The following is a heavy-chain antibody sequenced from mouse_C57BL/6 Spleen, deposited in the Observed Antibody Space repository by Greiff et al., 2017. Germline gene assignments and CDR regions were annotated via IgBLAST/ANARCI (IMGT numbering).Heavy chain of an antibody. Sequence: QVQLQQPGAELVRPGSSVKLSCKASGYTFTSYWMHWVKQRPIQGLEWIGNIDPSDSETHYNQKFKDKATLTVDKSSSTAYMQRSSLTSEDSAVYYCAREAGGPGYFDYWGQGTTLTVSS. J-gene: IGHJ2*01. CDR3: AREAGGPGYFDY. CDR1: GYTFTSYW. CDR2: IDPSDSET. V-gene: IGHV1-52*01. D-gene: IGHD3-3*01.